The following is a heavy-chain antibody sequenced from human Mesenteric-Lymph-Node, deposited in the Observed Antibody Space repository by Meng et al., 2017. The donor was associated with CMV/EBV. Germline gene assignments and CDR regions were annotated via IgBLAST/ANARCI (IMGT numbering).Heavy chain of an antibody. D-gene: IGHD2-21*01. CDR1: GSSFSTYS. J-gene: IGHJ5*02. CDR3: ARVTYCGGDCFWNYFDP. CDR2: ISSSGGYI. Sequence: GSRKISGAASGSSFSTYSVNWVRQAPGKGLEWVSSISSSGGYIYYADSVKGRFTISRDNAKNSIYLQMNSLRAEDTAVYYCARVTYCGGDCFWNYFDPWGQGTLVTVSS. V-gene: IGHV3-21*01.